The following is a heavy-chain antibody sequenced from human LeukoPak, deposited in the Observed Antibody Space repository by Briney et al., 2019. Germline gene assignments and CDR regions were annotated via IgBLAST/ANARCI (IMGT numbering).Heavy chain of an antibody. D-gene: IGHD2-2*01. Sequence: SETLSLTCTVSGGSISSYYWSWIRQPPGKGLEWIGYIYYSGSTNYNPSLKSRVTISVDTSKNQFSLKLSSVTAADTAVYYCARSRGWYCSSTSCLDYYGMDVWGQGTTVTVSS. CDR2: IYYSGST. CDR3: ARSRGWYCSSTSCLDYYGMDV. V-gene: IGHV4-59*01. J-gene: IGHJ6*02. CDR1: GGSISSYY.